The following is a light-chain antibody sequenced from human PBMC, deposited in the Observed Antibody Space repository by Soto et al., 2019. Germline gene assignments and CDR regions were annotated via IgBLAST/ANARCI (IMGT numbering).Light chain of an antibody. V-gene: IGKV3-11*01. J-gene: IGKJ1*01. CDR3: HQRQSWPRT. CDR2: LSS. Sequence: EIVLTQSPGTLSLSPGERATLSCRASQAVNTRLAWYQHKPVQARRLLIYLSSNRAAGVPARFSGSGSGTDFTLTISDVEPEDFAVYYCHQRQSWPRTFGQGTKVDIK. CDR1: QAVNTR.